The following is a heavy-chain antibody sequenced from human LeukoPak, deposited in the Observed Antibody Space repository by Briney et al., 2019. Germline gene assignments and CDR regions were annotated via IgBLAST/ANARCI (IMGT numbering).Heavy chain of an antibody. V-gene: IGHV3-48*01. CDR2: ISSISSTI. J-gene: IGHJ5*02. D-gene: IGHD3-22*01. CDR3: ARDALYYYDSSGFNWFDP. Sequence: GGSLRLSCAASGFTFSSYSMNWVRQAPGKGLEWVSYISSISSTIYYADSVKGRFTISRDNAKNSLYLQMNSLRAEDTAVYYCARDALYYYDSSGFNWFDPWGQGTLVTVSS. CDR1: GFTFSSYS.